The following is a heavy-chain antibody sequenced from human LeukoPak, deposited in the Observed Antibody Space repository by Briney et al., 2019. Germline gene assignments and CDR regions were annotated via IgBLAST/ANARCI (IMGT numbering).Heavy chain of an antibody. CDR2: INHSGST. J-gene: IGHJ5*02. Sequence: PSETLSLTCAVYGGSFSGYYWSWIRQPPGKGLEWIGEINHSGSTNYNPSLKSRVTISVDTSKNQFSLKLSSVTAADTAVYYCARLGPYYYDSSGENWFDPWGQGTLVTVSS. V-gene: IGHV4-34*01. CDR1: GGSFSGYY. D-gene: IGHD3-22*01. CDR3: ARLGPYYYDSSGENWFDP.